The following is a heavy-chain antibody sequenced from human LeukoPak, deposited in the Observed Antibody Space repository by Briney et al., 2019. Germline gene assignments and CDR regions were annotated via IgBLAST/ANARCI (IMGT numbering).Heavy chain of an antibody. CDR1: GFTFSSYA. Sequence: PGGSLRLSCAASGFTFSSYAMSWVRQSPGKGLEWVSAISGSGGSTYYADSVKGRFTISRDNSKNTLYLQMNSLRAEDTAVYYCAKEYYDSSGYYPLNYWGQGTLVTVSS. V-gene: IGHV3-23*01. CDR3: AKEYYDSSGYYPLNY. J-gene: IGHJ4*02. D-gene: IGHD3-22*01. CDR2: ISGSGGST.